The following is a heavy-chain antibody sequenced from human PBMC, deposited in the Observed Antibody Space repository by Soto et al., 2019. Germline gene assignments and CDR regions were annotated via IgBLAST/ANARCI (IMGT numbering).Heavy chain of an antibody. V-gene: IGHV1-2*02. CDR2: INPNSGGT. D-gene: IGHD3-22*01. J-gene: IGHJ5*02. CDR1: GYTFTVYY. Sequence: ASVKVSCKASGYTFTVYYMHWVRQAPGQGLEWMGWINPNSGGTNYAQKFQGRVTMTRDTSISTAYMELSRLRSDDTAVYYCAREFYDSSGRLGWFDPWGQGTLVTVSS. CDR3: AREFYDSSGRLGWFDP.